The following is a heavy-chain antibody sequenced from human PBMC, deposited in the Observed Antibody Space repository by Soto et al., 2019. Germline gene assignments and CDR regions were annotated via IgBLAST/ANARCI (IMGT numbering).Heavy chain of an antibody. V-gene: IGHV1-69*13. CDR1: GGTFSSYA. CDR3: ARDRNGGYYGSGRSVWFDP. J-gene: IGHJ5*02. CDR2: IIPIFGTA. D-gene: IGHD3-10*01. Sequence: ASVKVSCKASGGTFSSYAISWVRQAPGQGLEWMGGIIPIFGTANYAQKFQGRVTITADESTSTAYMELGSLRSEDTAVYYCARDRNGGYYGSGRSVWFDPWGQGTLVTVSS.